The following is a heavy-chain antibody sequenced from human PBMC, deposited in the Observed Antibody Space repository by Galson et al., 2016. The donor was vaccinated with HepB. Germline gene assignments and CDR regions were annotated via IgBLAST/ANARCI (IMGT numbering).Heavy chain of an antibody. CDR3: ARITHDSYHWYLDL. D-gene: IGHD3-10*01. CDR1: GFTLSDNY. Sequence: SLRLSCAVSGFTLSDNYMNWVRQAPGKGLEWVSVLYSGGSTYYADSVKGRFTISRDNSNTALSLQMNSLKPDDTAVYFCARITHDSYHWYLDLWGRGTLVTVSS. V-gene: IGHV3-53*05. CDR2: LYSGGST. J-gene: IGHJ2*01.